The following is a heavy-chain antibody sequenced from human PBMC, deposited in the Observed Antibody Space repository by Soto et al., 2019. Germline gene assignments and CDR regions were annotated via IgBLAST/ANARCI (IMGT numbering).Heavy chain of an antibody. V-gene: IGHV3-66*01. Sequence: EVQLVESGGGLVQPGGSLRLSCVVSGFTVSNNYISWVRQAPGKGLEWVSVTYSGDTTYYADYVKGRFTVSRDISKNTLYLQMNSLRAEDTAVFYCARFAFNSRFDFWGQGTLVTVSS. CDR3: ARFAFNSRFDF. D-gene: IGHD1-1*01. J-gene: IGHJ4*02. CDR2: TYSGDTT. CDR1: GFTVSNNY.